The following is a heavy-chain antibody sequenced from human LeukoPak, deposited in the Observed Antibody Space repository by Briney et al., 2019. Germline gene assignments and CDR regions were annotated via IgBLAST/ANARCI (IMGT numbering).Heavy chain of an antibody. CDR1: GGSMKTFY. CDR2: IFSRGTT. V-gene: IGHV4-4*07. J-gene: IGHJ6*02. Sequence: SETLSLTCTVSGGSMKTFYWSWIRQPAGKGLEWVGRIFSRGTTNYNPSLKGRVTVSLDTSKNQFSLKLSSVTAADTAVYYCARGRYDNLTGHLARLDVWGQGTTVIVSS. CDR3: ARGRYDNLTGHLARLDV. D-gene: IGHD3-9*01.